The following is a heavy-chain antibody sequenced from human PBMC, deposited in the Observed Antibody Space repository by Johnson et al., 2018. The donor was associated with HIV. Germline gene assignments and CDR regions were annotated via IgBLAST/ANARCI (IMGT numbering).Heavy chain of an antibody. CDR1: GFTFSSYA. D-gene: IGHD2/OR15-2a*01. Sequence: QVQLVESGGGLVQPGGSLRLSCAASGFTFSSYAMHWVRPAPGKGLVWVAVISYAGSTKSYEDSVKGRFSISRVNSKNTLYLQMNSLRAEETAVYYCAREGKYLAGAEDAFDIWGQGTMVTVSS. V-gene: IGHV3-30-3*01. J-gene: IGHJ3*02. CDR3: AREGKYLAGAEDAFDI. CDR2: ISYAGSTK.